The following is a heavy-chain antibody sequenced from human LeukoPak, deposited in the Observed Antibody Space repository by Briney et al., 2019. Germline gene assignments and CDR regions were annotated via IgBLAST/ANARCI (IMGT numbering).Heavy chain of an antibody. D-gene: IGHD6-6*01. Sequence: GGSLRLSCAASGFTFSSYGMHWVRQAPGKGLEWVAVISYDGSNKYYADSVKGRFTISRDNSKNTLYLQMNSLRAEDTAVYYCAKDQSIASMDVWGQGTTVTDSS. CDR3: AKDQSIASMDV. V-gene: IGHV3-30*18. J-gene: IGHJ6*02. CDR1: GFTFSSYG. CDR2: ISYDGSNK.